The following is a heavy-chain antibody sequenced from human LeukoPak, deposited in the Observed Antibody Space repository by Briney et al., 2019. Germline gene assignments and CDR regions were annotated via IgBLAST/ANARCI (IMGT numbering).Heavy chain of an antibody. V-gene: IGHV3-23*01. CDR1: GFTFSSYA. Sequence: PGGSLRLSCAASGFTFSSYAMSWVRQAPGKGLEWVSAISFSGDGTFYADSVKGRFTISRDNSKSTLYLQMNSLRAEDTAVYYCAKRDSSRAFDIWGQGTMVTVSS. J-gene: IGHJ3*02. CDR2: ISFSGDGT. D-gene: IGHD6-13*01. CDR3: AKRDSSRAFDI.